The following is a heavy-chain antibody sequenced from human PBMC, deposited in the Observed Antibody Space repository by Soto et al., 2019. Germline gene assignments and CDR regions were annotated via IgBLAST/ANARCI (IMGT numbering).Heavy chain of an antibody. V-gene: IGHV3-9*01. D-gene: IGHD3-10*01. J-gene: IGHJ4*02. Sequence: LRLSCAASGFSFDDYAMHWARQAPGKDMEWVSGISWNRCSIGYADSVKGRFTISRDNAKNSLYLQMNSLRAEETALYYCATYGSWSHYGDYWGQGSHVTGSS. CDR1: GFSFDDYA. CDR3: ATYGSWSHYGDY. CDR2: ISWNRCSI.